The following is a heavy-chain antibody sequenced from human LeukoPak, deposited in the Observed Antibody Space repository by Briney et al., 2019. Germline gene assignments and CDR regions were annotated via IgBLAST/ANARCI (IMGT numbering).Heavy chain of an antibody. CDR1: GGSISSGSYY. Sequence: PSETLSLTCTVSGGSISSGSYYWSWIRQHPGKGLEWIGYIYYSGSTYYNPSFKSRVTISVDTSKNQFSLKVSSVTAADTAVYYCARDRMSNWFDPWGQGTLVTVSS. J-gene: IGHJ5*02. V-gene: IGHV4-31*03. D-gene: IGHD2-8*01. CDR2: IYYSGST. CDR3: ARDRMSNWFDP.